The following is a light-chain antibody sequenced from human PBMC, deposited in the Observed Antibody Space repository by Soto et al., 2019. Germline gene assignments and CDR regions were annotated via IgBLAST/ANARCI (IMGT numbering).Light chain of an antibody. CDR3: QQYNNWPRT. V-gene: IGKV3-15*01. CDR1: QSVSSS. J-gene: IGKJ1*01. Sequence: EIVMTQSPATLSVSPGERVTLSCRASQSVSSSLAWYQQTPGQAPRLLISGASTRATGVPARFSGSGSGTEFTLTISSLQSEDFAVYYCQQYNNWPRTFGQGTKVDIK. CDR2: GAS.